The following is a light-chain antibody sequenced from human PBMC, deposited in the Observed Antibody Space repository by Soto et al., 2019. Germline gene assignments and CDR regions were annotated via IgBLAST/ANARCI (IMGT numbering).Light chain of an antibody. J-gene: IGLJ3*02. V-gene: IGLV2-8*01. Sequence: QSALIQPPSASGSPGQSVTISCTGTSSDVGGYNYVSWYQQYPGKAPKLLIYEVSERPSGVPDRFSGSKSGNTASLTVSGLQAEDEADYYCCSYAGSTTVYGGGTKLTVL. CDR2: EVS. CDR1: SSDVGGYNY. CDR3: CSYAGSTTV.